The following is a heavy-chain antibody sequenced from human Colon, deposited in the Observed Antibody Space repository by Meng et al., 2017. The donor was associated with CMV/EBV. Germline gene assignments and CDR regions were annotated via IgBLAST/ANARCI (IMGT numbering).Heavy chain of an antibody. V-gene: IGHV1-2*02. CDR1: GYTFTGFY. CDR2: INPKSGDT. J-gene: IGHJ4*02. CDR3: ARDLWSGSSDYFDY. D-gene: IGHD3-3*01. Sequence: QGQLVQSGAEVKKPGASVKGSCKASGYTFTGFYIQWVRQAPGQGLEWMGWINPKSGDTIYEQKFQGRVTMTRDTSISTVYMDLNSLRSDDTAVYFCARDLWSGSSDYFDYWGQGTLVTVSS.